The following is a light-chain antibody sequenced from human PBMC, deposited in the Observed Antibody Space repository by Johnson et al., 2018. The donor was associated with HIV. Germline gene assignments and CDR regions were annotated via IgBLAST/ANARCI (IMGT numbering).Light chain of an antibody. J-gene: IGLJ1*01. CDR2: ENN. CDR1: SSNIGNNY. CDR3: GTWDSSLSAHYV. V-gene: IGLV1-51*02. Sequence: QSVLTQPPSVSAAPGQKVTISCSGSSSNIGNNYVSWYQQVPGTAPKLLIYENNKRPSGIPDRFSGSKSGTSAALGITGLQTGDEADYYCGTWDSSLSAHYVFG.